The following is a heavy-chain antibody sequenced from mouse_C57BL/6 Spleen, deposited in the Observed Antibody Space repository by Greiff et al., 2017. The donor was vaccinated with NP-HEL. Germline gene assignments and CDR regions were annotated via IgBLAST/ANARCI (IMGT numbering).Heavy chain of an antibody. CDR3: ARVSKWYFDV. J-gene: IGHJ1*03. V-gene: IGHV5-16*01. D-gene: IGHD2-5*01. CDR2: INYDGSST. CDR1: GFTFSDYY. Sequence: DVKLVESEGGLVQPGSSMKLSCTASGFTFSDYYMDWVRQVPEKGLEWVANINYDGSSTYYLDSLKSRFIISRDNAKNIRYLQMSSLKSEDTATYYCARVSKWYFDVWGTGTTVTVSS.